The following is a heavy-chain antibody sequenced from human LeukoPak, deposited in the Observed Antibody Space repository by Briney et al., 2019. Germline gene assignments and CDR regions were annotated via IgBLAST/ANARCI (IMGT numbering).Heavy chain of an antibody. J-gene: IGHJ5*02. D-gene: IGHD3-3*01. CDR1: GYTFTSYD. V-gene: IGHV1-8*01. CDR3: AREARLLYYDFWSGYYDPNWFDP. Sequence: ASVKVSCKASGYTFTSYDINWVRQATGQGLEWMGWMNPNSGNTGYAQKFQGRVTMTRNISIGTAYMELSSLRSEDTAVYYCAREARLLYYDFWSGYYDPNWFDPWGQGTLVTVSS. CDR2: MNPNSGNT.